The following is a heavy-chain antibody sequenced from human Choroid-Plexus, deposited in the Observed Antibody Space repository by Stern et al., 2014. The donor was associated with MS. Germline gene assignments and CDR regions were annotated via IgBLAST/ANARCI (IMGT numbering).Heavy chain of an antibody. Sequence: VQLVESGGGVVQPGRPLRLSCVASGFTLGSCAMHWVRQAPGKELEWGAGVSYDGSNKYYADSVKGRVTNSRDNSQNTLYMQMSSLRPEDTAVYYCAKDRQYLTYFFDHWGQGSLVTVSS. V-gene: IGHV3-30*18. D-gene: IGHD2/OR15-2a*01. CDR3: AKDRQYLTYFFDH. CDR1: GFTLGSCA. J-gene: IGHJ5*02. CDR2: VSYDGSNK.